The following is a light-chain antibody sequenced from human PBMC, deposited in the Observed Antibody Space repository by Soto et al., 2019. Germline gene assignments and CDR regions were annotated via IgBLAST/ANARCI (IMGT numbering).Light chain of an antibody. Sequence: DIQMTQSPSSLSASVGDRVTITCRASQSIRNYLNWYQQKPGKAPKLLIYAASNLQSGVPSRFSGSGSGTDFTLTISSLQPEDFATYFCQQSYTTLTFGGGTKVDIK. J-gene: IGKJ4*01. CDR2: AAS. V-gene: IGKV1-39*01. CDR1: QSIRNY. CDR3: QQSYTTLT.